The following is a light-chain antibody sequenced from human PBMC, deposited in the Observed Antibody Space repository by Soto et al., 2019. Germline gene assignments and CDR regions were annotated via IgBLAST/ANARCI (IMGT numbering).Light chain of an antibody. CDR2: KAS. Sequence: DIQMTQSPSTLYASVGDTVTITCRASESISIWLAWYQQKPGKAPNLLINKASSLQSEVPSRFSGSGSGTEFTLTITSLQPDDFGVYYCQQYKSSSTFGQGTKVDIK. V-gene: IGKV1-5*03. CDR1: ESISIW. J-gene: IGKJ1*01. CDR3: QQYKSSST.